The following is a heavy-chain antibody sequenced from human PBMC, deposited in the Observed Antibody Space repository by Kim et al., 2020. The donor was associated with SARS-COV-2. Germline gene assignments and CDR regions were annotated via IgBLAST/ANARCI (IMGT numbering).Heavy chain of an antibody. V-gene: IGHV3-23*01. D-gene: IGHD4-17*01. Sequence: GGSLRLSCAASGFTFNSYAMSWVRQAPGKGLEWVSTISGGGVSTYYADSVKGRFTISRDNSKNTLYLQMSSLRAEDTALYYCAKALLRGVGYFDYWGQGTLVTVSS. CDR3: AKALLRGVGYFDY. CDR1: GFTFNSYA. J-gene: IGHJ4*02. CDR2: ISGGGVST.